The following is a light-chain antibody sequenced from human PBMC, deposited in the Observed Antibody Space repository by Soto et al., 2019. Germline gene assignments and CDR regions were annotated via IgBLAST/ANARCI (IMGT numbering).Light chain of an antibody. CDR1: QSVSSY. Sequence: EIVLTQSPATLSLSPGERATLSGRASQSVSSYLAWYQQKPGQAPRLLIYGTSRRATGIPARFSGSASGTDFTLTISRLQPEDFALYFCQQYGNSPITFGQGTRLEI. V-gene: IGKV3-20*01. CDR3: QQYGNSPIT. J-gene: IGKJ5*01. CDR2: GTS.